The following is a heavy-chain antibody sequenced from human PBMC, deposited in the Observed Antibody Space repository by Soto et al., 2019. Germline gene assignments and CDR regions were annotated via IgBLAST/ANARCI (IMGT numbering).Heavy chain of an antibody. Sequence: EVQLVESGGDSVQPWGSLRLSCAASGFAFSTYWMHWVRQAPGEVLLWVSRIKGDESTTSSADSVKGRFTISRDNTKNTVYLHMNSLRADDTAVYYCARGAFHNYYVDYWGPGPRVTVSS. CDR2: IKGDESTT. CDR3: ARGAFHNYYVDY. D-gene: IGHD3-16*01. CDR1: GFAFSTYW. J-gene: IGHJ4*02. V-gene: IGHV3-74*01.